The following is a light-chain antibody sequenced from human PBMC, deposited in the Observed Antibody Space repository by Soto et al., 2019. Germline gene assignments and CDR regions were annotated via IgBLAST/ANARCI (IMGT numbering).Light chain of an antibody. Sequence: EIVMTQSPVTLSVSPGDRATLSCTASQTVNNNVAWYQQNPGHTPRLLIYSASIGATGTPARFSGSGSGSDCTLTISRLQSEDFAVYYCQQYNKWPLAFGPGAKVDIK. CDR2: SAS. J-gene: IGKJ3*01. V-gene: IGKV3-15*01. CDR3: QQYNKWPLA. CDR1: QTVNNN.